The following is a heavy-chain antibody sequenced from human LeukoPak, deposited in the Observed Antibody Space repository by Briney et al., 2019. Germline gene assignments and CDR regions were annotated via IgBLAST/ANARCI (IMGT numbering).Heavy chain of an antibody. D-gene: IGHD3-3*01. CDR3: ARSVLEWYYFDY. CDR2: IWYDGSNK. CDR1: GFTFSSYG. Sequence: GGSLRLSCAASGFTFSSYGMHWVRQAPGKGLEWVAVIWYDGSNKYYADSVKGRFTISRDNSKNTLHLEMNSLRAEDTAVYYCARSVLEWYYFDYWGQGTLVTVSS. J-gene: IGHJ4*02. V-gene: IGHV3-33*01.